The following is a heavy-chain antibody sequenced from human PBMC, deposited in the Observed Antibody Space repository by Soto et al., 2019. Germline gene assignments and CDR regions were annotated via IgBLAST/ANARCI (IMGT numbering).Heavy chain of an antibody. CDR1: GYSISSGSF. CDR3: ARAKLVGRGGFDY. J-gene: IGHJ4*02. V-gene: IGHV4-38-2*01. Sequence: SETLSLTCAVSGYSISSGSFWVWIRQPPGKGLEWIETMYRSGTTYYNPSLKNRITILLDTCKNQCSLNLGSVTAADTAVYYCARAKLVGRGGFDYWGQGTLVTVSS. CDR2: MYRSGTT. D-gene: IGHD3-10*01.